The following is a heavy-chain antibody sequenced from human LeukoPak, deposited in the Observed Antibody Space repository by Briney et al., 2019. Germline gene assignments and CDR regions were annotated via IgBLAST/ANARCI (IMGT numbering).Heavy chain of an antibody. Sequence: ASVKVSCKASGGTFSSYAISWVQQAPGQGLEWMGIINPSGGSTSYAQKFQGRVTMTRDTSTSTVYMELSSLRSEDTAVYYCARERLNHFQHWGQGTLVTVSS. CDR1: GGTFSSYA. CDR2: INPSGGST. J-gene: IGHJ1*01. CDR3: ARERLNHFQH. V-gene: IGHV1-46*01.